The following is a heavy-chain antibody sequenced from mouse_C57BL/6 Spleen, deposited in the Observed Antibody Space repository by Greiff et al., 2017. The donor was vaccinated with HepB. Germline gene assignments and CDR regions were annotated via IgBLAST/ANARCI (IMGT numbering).Heavy chain of an antibody. CDR1: GYAFSSSW. Sequence: QVQLQQSGPELVKPGASVKISCKASGYAFSSSWMNWVKQRPGKGLEWIGRIYPGDGDTNYNGKFKGKATLTADKSSSTAYMQLSSLTSEDSAVYFCARSDGNYNYAMDYWGQGTSVTVSS. CDR3: ARSDGNYNYAMDY. CDR2: IYPGDGDT. J-gene: IGHJ4*01. V-gene: IGHV1-82*01. D-gene: IGHD2-1*01.